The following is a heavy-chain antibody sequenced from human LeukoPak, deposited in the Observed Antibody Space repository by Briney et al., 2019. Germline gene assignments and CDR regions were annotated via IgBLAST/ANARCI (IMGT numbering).Heavy chain of an antibody. CDR2: ISSSSSYI. D-gene: IGHD6-13*01. CDR1: GFTFSSYS. CDR3: ARIYSNSWYTALDY. V-gene: IGHV3-21*01. J-gene: IGHJ4*02. Sequence: GSLLLSCAASGFTFSSYSMNWVRQAPGKGLEWVSSISSSSSYIYYADSVKGRFTISRDNAKNSLYLQMNGLRAEDTAVYYCARIYSNSWYTALDYWGQGTLVTVSS.